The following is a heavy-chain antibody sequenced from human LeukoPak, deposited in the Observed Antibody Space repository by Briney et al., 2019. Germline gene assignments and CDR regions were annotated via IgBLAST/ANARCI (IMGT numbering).Heavy chain of an antibody. V-gene: IGHV3-23*01. CDR2: ISGTGGTS. CDR3: AKGSSTMRVVGDEQAAACHI. D-gene: IGHD3-22*01. J-gene: IGHJ3*02. CDR1: GFTFCIDA. Sequence: GGSLRLSSAASGFTFCIDAMSWGRQAPGKGLEWVSLISGTGGTSSYADPVKGRFTISRANAKNSLYLQMNTLRPEDRAWYYFAKGSSTMRVVGDEQAAACHIWGQGTIATVS.